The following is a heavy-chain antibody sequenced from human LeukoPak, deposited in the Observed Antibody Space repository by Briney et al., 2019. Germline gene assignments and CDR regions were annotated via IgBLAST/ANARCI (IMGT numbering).Heavy chain of an antibody. V-gene: IGHV4-30-2*01. J-gene: IGHJ4*02. CDR3: ARHMVSGWYVPSGY. CDR1: GGSISSGGYS. D-gene: IGHD6-19*01. Sequence: SETLSLTCAVSGGSISSGGYSWSWIRQPPGKGLEWIGYIYHSGSTYYNPSLKSRVTISVDRSKNQFSLKLSSVTAADTAVYYCARHMVSGWYVPSGYWGQGTLVTVSS. CDR2: IYHSGST.